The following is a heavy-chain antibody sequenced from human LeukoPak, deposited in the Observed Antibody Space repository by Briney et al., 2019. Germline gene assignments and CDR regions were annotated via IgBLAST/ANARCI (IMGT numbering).Heavy chain of an antibody. CDR1: GYTFTSYG. CDR2: ISAYNGNT. J-gene: IGHJ4*02. V-gene: IGHV1-18*01. CDR3: ARDGYEWELPRQIDY. D-gene: IGHD1-26*01. Sequence: ASVKVSCKASGYTFTSYGISWVRQAPGQGLEWMGWISAYNGNTNYAQKPQGRVTMTTDTSTSTAYMELRSLRSDDTAVYYCARDGYEWELPRQIDYWGQGTLVTVSS.